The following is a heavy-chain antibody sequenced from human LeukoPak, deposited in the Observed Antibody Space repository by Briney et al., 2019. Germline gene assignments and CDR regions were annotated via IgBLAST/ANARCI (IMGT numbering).Heavy chain of an antibody. CDR3: AREYCSGGSCYLLNGGHAFDI. V-gene: IGHV3-20*04. CDR1: GFTFDDYG. J-gene: IGHJ3*02. CDR2: INWNGGST. D-gene: IGHD2-15*01. Sequence: PGGSLRLSCAASGFTFDDYGMSWVRQAPGKGLEWVSGINWNGGSTGYADSVKGRFTISRDNAKNSLYLQMNSLRAEDTALYYCAREYCSGGSCYLLNGGHAFDIWGQGTMVTVSS.